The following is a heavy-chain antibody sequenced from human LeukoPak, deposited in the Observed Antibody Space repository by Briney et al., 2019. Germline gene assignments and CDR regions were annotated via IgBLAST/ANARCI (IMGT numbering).Heavy chain of an antibody. J-gene: IGHJ4*02. CDR3: ARSIAVAQFDY. CDR2: IYYSGST. V-gene: IGHV4-59*01. Sequence: PSETLSLTCTASGGSISSYYWSWIRQPPGKGLEWIGYIYYSGSTNYNPSLKSRVTISVDTSKNQFSLKLSSVTAADTAVYYCARSIAVAQFDYWGQGTLVTVSS. CDR1: GGSISSYY. D-gene: IGHD6-19*01.